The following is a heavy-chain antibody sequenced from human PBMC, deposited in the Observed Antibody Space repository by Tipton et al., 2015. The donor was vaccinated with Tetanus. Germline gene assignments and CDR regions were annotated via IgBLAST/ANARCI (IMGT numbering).Heavy chain of an antibody. CDR3: ARANNEFPKKGPFDS. Sequence: GLVKPSQTLSLTCAISGDSVSSNSVAWSWIRQSPSRGLEWLGRTYYRSKWYYGYAVAVKSRLSVNPDTSKNQFSLHLNSVTPEDTAVYYCARANNEFPKKGPFDSWGQGRLVIVSS. CDR2: TYYRSKWYY. V-gene: IGHV6-1*01. CDR1: GDSVSSNSVA. J-gene: IGHJ4*02. D-gene: IGHD1-1*01.